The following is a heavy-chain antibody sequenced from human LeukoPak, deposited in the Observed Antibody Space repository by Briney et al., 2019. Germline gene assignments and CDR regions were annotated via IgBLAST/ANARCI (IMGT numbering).Heavy chain of an antibody. D-gene: IGHD1-26*01. Sequence: GASVKVSCKASGYTFTSYGISWVRQAPGQGLEWMGWISAYNGNTNYAQKLQGRVTMTEDTSTDTAYMELSSLRSEDTAVYYCATDLVGASGVDYWGQGTLVTVSS. J-gene: IGHJ4*02. CDR2: ISAYNGNT. CDR3: ATDLVGASGVDY. V-gene: IGHV1-18*01. CDR1: GYTFTSYG.